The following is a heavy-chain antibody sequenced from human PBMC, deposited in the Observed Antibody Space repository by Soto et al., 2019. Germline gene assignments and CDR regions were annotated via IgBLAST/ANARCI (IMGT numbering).Heavy chain of an antibody. J-gene: IGHJ6*02. CDR2: ISAYNGNT. CDR3: ARDRSLSLMGGSWYYYYYGMDV. Sequence: QVQLVQSGAEVKKPGASVKVSCKASGYTFTSYGISWVRQAPGQGLEWMGWISAYNGNTNYAQKLQGIVTMTTDTSTSIAYMELRSLISDDTAVYYCARDRSLSLMGGSWYYYYYGMDVWGQGTTVTVSS. D-gene: IGHD2-8*01. CDR1: GYTFTSYG. V-gene: IGHV1-18*01.